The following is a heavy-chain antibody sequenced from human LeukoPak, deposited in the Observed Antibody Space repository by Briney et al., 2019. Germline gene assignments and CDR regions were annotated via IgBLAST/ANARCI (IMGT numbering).Heavy chain of an antibody. J-gene: IGHJ6*03. CDR1: GGSLSTYY. V-gene: IGHV4-59*01. Sequence: SETLSLTCTVSGGSLSTYYWTWSRQPPGKGREWIGYLYYSGTTDYNPSLKSRVTISGDTSKNQFSLKLTSVTAADTAVYYCARLLGGDPYYMDVWGEGTTVTVSS. D-gene: IGHD3-3*01. CDR2: LYYSGTT. CDR3: ARLLGGDPYYMDV.